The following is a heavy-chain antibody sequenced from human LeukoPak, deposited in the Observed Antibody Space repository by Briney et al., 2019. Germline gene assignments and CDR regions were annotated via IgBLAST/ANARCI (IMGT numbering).Heavy chain of an antibody. CDR3: AKPPYGGYGGVYYFDY. Sequence: GGSLRLSCAASGFTFSSYGMHWVRQAPGKGLEWVAVISYDGSNKYYADSVKGRFTISRDNSKNTLYLQMNSLRAEDTAVYYCAKPPYGGYGGVYYFDYWGQGTLVTVSS. D-gene: IGHD4-23*01. CDR2: ISYDGSNK. CDR1: GFTFSSYG. J-gene: IGHJ4*02. V-gene: IGHV3-30*18.